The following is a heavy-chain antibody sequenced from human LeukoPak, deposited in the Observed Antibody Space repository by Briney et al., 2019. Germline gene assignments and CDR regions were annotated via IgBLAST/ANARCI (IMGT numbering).Heavy chain of an antibody. CDR2: IYYSGST. CDR3: ARALSPVRGVIGYFDY. Sequence: LETLSLTCTVSGGSISSYYWSWIRQPPGKGLEWIGYIYYSGSTNYNPSLKSRVTISVDTSKNQFSLKLSSVTAADTAVYYCARALSPVRGVIGYFDYWGQGTLVTVSS. J-gene: IGHJ4*02. V-gene: IGHV4-59*01. D-gene: IGHD3-10*01. CDR1: GGSISSYY.